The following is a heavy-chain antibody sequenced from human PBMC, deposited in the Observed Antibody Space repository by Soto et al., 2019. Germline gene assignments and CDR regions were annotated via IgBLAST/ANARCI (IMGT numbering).Heavy chain of an antibody. Sequence: GGSLRLSCAASGFTLSSYRMVWVRQGLGEGLEWVSAISGSSSHIYYTDSVRGRFVISRDNAKNLLHLQMNSLRAEDTAVYYCAREYSYSGSSGYYYDMWGQGTMVTVSS. J-gene: IGHJ3*02. CDR2: ISGSSSHI. V-gene: IGHV3-21*01. CDR3: AREYSYSGSSGYYYDM. D-gene: IGHD3-22*01. CDR1: GFTLSSYR.